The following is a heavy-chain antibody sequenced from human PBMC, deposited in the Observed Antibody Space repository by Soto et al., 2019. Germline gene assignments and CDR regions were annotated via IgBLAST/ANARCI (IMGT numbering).Heavy chain of an antibody. CDR1: GGTFTSYT. CDR2: INAGNGIT. Sequence: ASVKVSCKASGGTFTSYTISWVRQAPGQGLEWMGWINAGNGITKYSQKFQGRVTITTDKSASTAYMELSSLRSEDTAVYYCGRDLSAYGDYVSFSGMDVWGQGTTVTVSS. V-gene: IGHV1-3*01. D-gene: IGHD4-17*01. J-gene: IGHJ6*02. CDR3: GRDLSAYGDYVSFSGMDV.